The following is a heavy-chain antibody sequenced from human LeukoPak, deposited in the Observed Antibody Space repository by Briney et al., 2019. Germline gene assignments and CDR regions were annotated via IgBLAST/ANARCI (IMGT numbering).Heavy chain of an antibody. Sequence: EASETLSLTCTVSGGSISSSSYYWGWIRQPPGKGLEWIGSIYYSGSTYYNPSLKSRVTISVDTSKNQFSLKLSSVTAADTAVYYCARLTLGYCSGGSCSYFDYWGQGTLVTVSS. V-gene: IGHV4-39*01. CDR3: ARLTLGYCSGGSCSYFDY. CDR1: GGSISSSSYY. D-gene: IGHD2-15*01. CDR2: IYYSGST. J-gene: IGHJ4*02.